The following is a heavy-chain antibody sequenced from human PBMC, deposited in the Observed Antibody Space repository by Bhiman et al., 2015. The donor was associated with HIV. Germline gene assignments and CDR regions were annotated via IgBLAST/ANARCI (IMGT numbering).Heavy chain of an antibody. CDR1: GFTFSTYW. CDR3: ARGPARLLWFGEFDY. CDR2: INQDGSEKYYVDSEK. Sequence: EVQLVESGGGLVQPGGSLRLSCAASGFTFSTYWMSWVRQVPGKGLEWVANINQDGSEKYYVDSEKYYVDSVKGRFTISRDNAKNSLYLRMNSLRAEDTAVYYCARGPARLLWFGEFDYWGQGTLVTVSS. V-gene: IGHV3-7*01. D-gene: IGHD3-10*01. J-gene: IGHJ4*02.